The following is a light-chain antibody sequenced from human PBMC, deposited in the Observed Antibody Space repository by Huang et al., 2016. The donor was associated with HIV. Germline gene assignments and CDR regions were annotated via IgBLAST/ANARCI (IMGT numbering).Light chain of an antibody. J-gene: IGKJ2*01. V-gene: IGKV3-11*01. Sequence: ELVLTPSPATLSLSPGQRATLSCRSSQSVSSYLAWYQQKPGQAPRLIIYDTSKRATGGPARFSGSGSGTDFTLTINRLEPEDFAVYYCQQHSNWPLLGQGTKLEI. CDR3: QQHSNWPL. CDR2: DTS. CDR1: QSVSSY.